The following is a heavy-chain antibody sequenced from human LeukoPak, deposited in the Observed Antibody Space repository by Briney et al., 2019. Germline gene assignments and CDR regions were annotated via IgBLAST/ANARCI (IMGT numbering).Heavy chain of an antibody. CDR3: AKSPLLVGATSFDY. J-gene: IGHJ4*02. V-gene: IGHV3-23*01. CDR2: ISGSGGST. CDR1: GFFFSSYA. Sequence: GGSLRLSCAASGFFFSSYAMSWVRQAPGKGLEWVSSISGSGGSTYYADSVKGRFTISRDNSKNTLYLQMNSLRAEDTAVYYCAKSPLLVGATSFDYWGQGTLVTVSS. D-gene: IGHD1-26*01.